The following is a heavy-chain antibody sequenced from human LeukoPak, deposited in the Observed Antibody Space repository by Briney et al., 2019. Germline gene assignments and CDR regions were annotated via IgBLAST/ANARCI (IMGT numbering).Heavy chain of an antibody. V-gene: IGHV3-23*01. D-gene: IGHD6-13*01. CDR2: ISGSGGST. CDR1: GFTFSSYA. Sequence: GGSLRLSCAASGFTFSSYAMSWVRQAPGKGLEGVSAISGSGGSTYYADSVKGRFTISRDNSKNTLYLQMNSLRAEDTAVYYCAKGNSNSWYRVSDYWGQGTLVTVSS. J-gene: IGHJ4*02. CDR3: AKGNSNSWYRVSDY.